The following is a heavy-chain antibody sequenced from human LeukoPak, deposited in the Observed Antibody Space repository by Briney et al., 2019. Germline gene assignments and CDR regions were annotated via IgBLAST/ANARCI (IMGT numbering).Heavy chain of an antibody. CDR3: ARAYCGGDCYYDAFDI. CDR2: ISYEGSNK. CDR1: GFTFSSYA. J-gene: IGHJ3*02. Sequence: GGSLRLSCAASGFTFSSYAMHWVRQAPGKGLEWVAVISYEGSNKYYADSVKGRFTISRDNSKNTLYLQMNSLRAEDTAVYYCARAYCGGDCYYDAFDIWGQGTMVTVSS. V-gene: IGHV3-30-3*01. D-gene: IGHD2-21*02.